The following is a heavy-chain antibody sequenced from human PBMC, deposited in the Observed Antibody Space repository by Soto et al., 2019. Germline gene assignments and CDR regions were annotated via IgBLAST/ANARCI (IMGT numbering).Heavy chain of an antibody. CDR2: IIPVFGTG. CDR1: GGTFSSYA. J-gene: IGHJ4*02. Sequence: QVQLVQSGAEVKKPGSSVKVSCKASGGTFSSYAISWVRQAPGQGLEWMGGIIPVFGTGIYAQKFQGRVKITADKSTKTAYMELSSLRSEDTAVYFCARVGGTGGYTYGLDYWGQGTLVTVSS. V-gene: IGHV1-69*06. CDR3: ARVGGTGGYTYGLDY. D-gene: IGHD5-18*01.